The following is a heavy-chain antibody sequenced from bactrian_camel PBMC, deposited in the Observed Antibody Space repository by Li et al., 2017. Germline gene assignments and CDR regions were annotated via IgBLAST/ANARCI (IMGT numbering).Heavy chain of an antibody. Sequence: DVQLVESGGGLVLPGGSLRISCAASGFTFMNYDMNWVRQAPGKGPEWVSGISTGGTRQDYADSVKGRFTISLDDAKKTVYLQMNSLKPEDTAKYYCGYTSLAICAAQTWVQAPSSHRPYWGQGTQVTVS. CDR2: ISTGGTRQ. V-gene: IGHV3S40*01. CDR3: GYTSLAICAAQTWVQAPSSHRPY. J-gene: IGHJ4*01. D-gene: IGHD1*01. CDR1: GFTFMNYD.